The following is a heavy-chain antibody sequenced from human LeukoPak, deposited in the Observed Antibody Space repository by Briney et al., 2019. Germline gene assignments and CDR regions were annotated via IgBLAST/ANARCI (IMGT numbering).Heavy chain of an antibody. CDR3: ASDVGYKFDY. V-gene: IGHV3-74*01. Sequence: HPGGSLRLSCAASGFPFSRDSMHWVRQSPGKGLVWLSRINPDGSTTNYADSVKGRFTISRDNAKNTLYLQMNSLRDEDTAVYYCASDVGYKFDYWGQGTLVTFSS. CDR2: INPDGSTT. D-gene: IGHD6-25*01. J-gene: IGHJ4*02. CDR1: GFPFSRDS.